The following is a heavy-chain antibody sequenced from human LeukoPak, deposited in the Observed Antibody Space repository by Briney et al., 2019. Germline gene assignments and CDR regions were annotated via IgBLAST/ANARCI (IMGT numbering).Heavy chain of an antibody. D-gene: IGHD2-15*01. CDR1: GGSFSGYY. J-gene: IGHJ4*02. V-gene: IGHV4-34*01. CDR3: ARGLSAIVY. CDR2: INHSGST. Sequence: SETLSLTCAVYGGSFSGYYWSWIRQPPGKGLEWIGVINHSGSTNYNPSLKSRVTISVDTSKNQFSLKLSSVTAADTAVYYCARGLSAIVYWGQGTLVTVSS.